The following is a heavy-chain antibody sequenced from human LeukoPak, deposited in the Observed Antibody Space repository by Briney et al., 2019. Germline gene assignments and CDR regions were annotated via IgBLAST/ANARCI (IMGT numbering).Heavy chain of an antibody. Sequence: GASVKVSCKASGGTFSSYAISWVRQAPGQGLEWMGGIIPIFGTANYAQKFQGRVTITADESTSTAYMELSSLRSEDTAMYYCARERYYDSSGYYYLDYWGQGTLVTVSS. D-gene: IGHD3-22*01. CDR2: IIPIFGTA. CDR3: ARERYYDSSGYYYLDY. V-gene: IGHV1-69*13. CDR1: GGTFSSYA. J-gene: IGHJ4*02.